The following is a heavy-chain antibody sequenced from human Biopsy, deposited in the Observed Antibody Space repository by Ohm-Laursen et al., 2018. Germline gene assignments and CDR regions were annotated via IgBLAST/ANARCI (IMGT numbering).Heavy chain of an antibody. CDR2: IYHSGST. D-gene: IGHD6-13*01. J-gene: IGHJ5*02. Sequence: GTLSLTCTVSGGSLSGYFWGWIRQPPGKGLEWIGSIYHSGSTYYNPSLKSRVTISVDTSKNQFSLILSSMTAADTAVYYCAREPRIAAVAYFDPWGQGTLVTVSS. CDR1: GGSLSGYF. V-gene: IGHV4-38-2*02. CDR3: AREPRIAAVAYFDP.